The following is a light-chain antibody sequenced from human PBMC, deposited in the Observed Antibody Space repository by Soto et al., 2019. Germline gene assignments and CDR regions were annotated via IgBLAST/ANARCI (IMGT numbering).Light chain of an antibody. CDR1: QSVSSND. CDR2: GAS. CDR3: QQYGGSPPYT. V-gene: IGKV3-20*01. J-gene: IGKJ2*01. Sequence: EIGLMQSPGPLSLSQGERATLSFRASQSVSSNDLAWYQQKPVKPPRLLIHGASTRATGIPDRFSGSGSGTDFTITISRLEPEDFAVYYCQQYGGSPPYTFGQGTKLDIK.